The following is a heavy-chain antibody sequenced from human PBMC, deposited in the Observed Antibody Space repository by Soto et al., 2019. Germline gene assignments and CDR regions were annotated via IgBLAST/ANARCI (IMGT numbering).Heavy chain of an antibody. V-gene: IGHV4-38-2*01. CDR2: IFHTCGT. Sequence: SETLSFTCAVSASSISSAYFWGCIRQPPGKGLEWIATIFHTCGTYYNPSLKGLVTISVDTSNNHFSLRLTSVPAADTALYSCARTWHAGGTPAVAFEICGQGTMVAV. CDR3: ARTWHAGGTPAVAFEI. D-gene: IGHD2-15*01. J-gene: IGHJ3*02. CDR1: ASSISSAYF.